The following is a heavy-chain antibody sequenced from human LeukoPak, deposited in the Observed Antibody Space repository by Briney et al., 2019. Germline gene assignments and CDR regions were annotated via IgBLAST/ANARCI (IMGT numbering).Heavy chain of an antibody. CDR2: ISYDGGHK. CDR1: EFSVGSNH. J-gene: IGHJ4*02. V-gene: IGHV3-30*18. Sequence: GGSLRLSCAASEFSVGSNHMTWVRQAPGKGLEWVAVISYDGGHKYYADSVKGRFTISRDNSKNTLYLQMNSLRAEDTAVYYCAKGQRRHVDIVATTPFDYWGQGTLVTVSS. CDR3: AKGQRRHVDIVATTPFDY. D-gene: IGHD5-12*01.